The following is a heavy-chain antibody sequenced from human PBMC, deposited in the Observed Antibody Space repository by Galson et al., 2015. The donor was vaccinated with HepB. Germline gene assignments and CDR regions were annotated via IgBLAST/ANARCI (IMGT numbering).Heavy chain of an antibody. J-gene: IGHJ4*02. CDR2: IRSKANSYAT. CDR1: GFTFSSYA. Sequence: SLRLSCAASGFTFSSYAMHWVRQASGKGLEWVGRIRSKANSYATAYAASVKGRFTISRDDSKNTAYLQMNSLKTEDTAVYYCTRPPYDYGDYALDYWGQGTLVTVSS. D-gene: IGHD4-17*01. CDR3: TRPPYDYGDYALDY. V-gene: IGHV3-73*01.